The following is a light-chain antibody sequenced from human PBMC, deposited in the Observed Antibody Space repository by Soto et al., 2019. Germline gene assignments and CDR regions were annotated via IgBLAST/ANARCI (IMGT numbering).Light chain of an antibody. CDR2: DVS. CDR1: SSDVGRYNS. CDR3: SSYTSTGTPVF. Sequence: QSVLTQPASVSGSPGQSITISCTGTSSDVGRYNSVSWYQQHPGKAPRLIIFDVSNRPSGDSNHFSGSKSGHTASLTISGLQAEDEADYYCSSYTSTGTPVFFGGGTKVTVL. V-gene: IGLV2-14*01. J-gene: IGLJ2*01.